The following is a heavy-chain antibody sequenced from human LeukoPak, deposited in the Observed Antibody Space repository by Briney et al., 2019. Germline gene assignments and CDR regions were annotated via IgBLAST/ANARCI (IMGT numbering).Heavy chain of an antibody. J-gene: IGHJ4*02. V-gene: IGHV3-7*05. Sequence: GGSLRLSCAASGFTFSSYWMTWVRQAPGKGLEWVANIKPDGSEKYYVDSVKGRFTISRDNAKNSLYLDMNSLRAEDTAVYYCARDPIHYYGSGSYQYYFDYWGQGTLVTVSS. CDR3: ARDPIHYYGSGSYQYYFDY. CDR1: GFTFSSYW. D-gene: IGHD3-10*01. CDR2: IKPDGSEK.